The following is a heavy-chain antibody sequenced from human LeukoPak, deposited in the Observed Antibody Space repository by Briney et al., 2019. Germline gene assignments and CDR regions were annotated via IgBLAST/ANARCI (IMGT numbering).Heavy chain of an antibody. Sequence: GESLKISCKGSGYSFTNYWIAWVRQMPGRGLEWMVIINPSDTDTRYSPSFQGQVTISADKSISTAYLQWSSLKASDSAMYYCARAWNFDYWGQGTLVTVSS. CDR2: INPSDTDT. V-gene: IGHV5-51*01. D-gene: IGHD1-1*01. CDR3: ARAWNFDY. J-gene: IGHJ4*02. CDR1: GYSFTNYW.